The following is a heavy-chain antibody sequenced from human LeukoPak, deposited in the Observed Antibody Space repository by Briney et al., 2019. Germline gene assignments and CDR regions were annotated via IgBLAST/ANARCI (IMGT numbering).Heavy chain of an antibody. J-gene: IGHJ6*03. Sequence: PSETLSLTCAVSGYSISSGYYWGWIRQPPGKGLEWIGSIYHSGSTYYNPSHKSRVTISVDTSKNQFSLKLSSVTAADTAVYYCARARDPYYDSSNYYYYYYMDVWGKGTTVTASS. CDR2: IYHSGST. V-gene: IGHV4-38-2*01. CDR1: GYSISSGYY. D-gene: IGHD3-22*01. CDR3: ARARDPYYDSSNYYYYYYMDV.